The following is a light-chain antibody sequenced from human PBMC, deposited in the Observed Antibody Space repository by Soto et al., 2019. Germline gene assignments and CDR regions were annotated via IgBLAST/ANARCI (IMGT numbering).Light chain of an antibody. CDR2: GVS. CDR1: QSVGSTF. J-gene: IGKJ1*01. CDR3: GQFVSSPPRT. V-gene: IGKV3-20*01. Sequence: EIVFTQSPGTLSLSPGERATLSCRASQSVGSTFLAWYQQKPGQAPRLLIYGVSTRATGIPDRFSGSWSGTDFTLSISRLEPEDFAVYYCGQFVSSPPRTFGQGTKVDIK.